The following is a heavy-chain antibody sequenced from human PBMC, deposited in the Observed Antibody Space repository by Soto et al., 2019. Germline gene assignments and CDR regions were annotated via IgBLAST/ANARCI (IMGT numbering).Heavy chain of an antibody. Sequence: EVQLVESEGGLVQPGGSLRLSCAASGFNFRRYWMSWVRQAPGKGLEWVANIKEDGSEQYYVDSVKGRFTIFRDNAKNSLSLQMNSLRAEDTAIYYCARDPTASYGDSLLFDYWGQGTLVIVSS. CDR2: IKEDGSEQ. J-gene: IGHJ4*02. V-gene: IGHV3-7*01. CDR3: ARDPTASYGDSLLFDY. CDR1: GFNFRRYW. D-gene: IGHD4-17*01.